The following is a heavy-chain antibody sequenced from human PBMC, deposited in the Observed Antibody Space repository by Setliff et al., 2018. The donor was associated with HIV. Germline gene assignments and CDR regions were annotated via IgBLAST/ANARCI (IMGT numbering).Heavy chain of an antibody. D-gene: IGHD6-13*01. J-gene: IGHJ3*02. V-gene: IGHV3-48*01. CDR1: GFTFSSHT. CDR3: ARATAAWDDAFDI. Sequence: PGGSLRLSCAASGFTFSSHTMNWVRQAPGKGLEWISYISGSGSTIYYADSVKGRFTISRDNAKNSLYLQMHSLRAEDTAVYYCARATAAWDDAFDIWGQGTMVTVSS. CDR2: ISGSGSTI.